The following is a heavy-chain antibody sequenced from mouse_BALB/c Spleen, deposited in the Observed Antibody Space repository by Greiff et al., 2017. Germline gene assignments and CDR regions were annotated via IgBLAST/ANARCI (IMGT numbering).Heavy chain of an antibody. J-gene: IGHJ3*01. CDR3: AREGGYDSWFAY. D-gene: IGHD2-2*01. Sequence: EVKLQESGPELVKPGASVKISCKTSGYTFTEYTMHWVKQSHGKSLEWIGGINPNNGGTSYNQKFKGKATLTVDKSSNTAYLQLSSLTSEDTAVYYCAREGGYDSWFAYWGQGTLVTVSA. CDR2: INPNNGGT. CDR1: GYTFTEYT. V-gene: IGHV1-18*01.